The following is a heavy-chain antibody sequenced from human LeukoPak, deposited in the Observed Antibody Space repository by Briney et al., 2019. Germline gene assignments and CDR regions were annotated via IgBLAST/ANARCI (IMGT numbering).Heavy chain of an antibody. CDR1: GFTFTSYW. CDR2: ISGSGGST. V-gene: IGHV3-23*01. Sequence: GGSLRLSCAASGFTFTSYWMSWVRQAPGKGLEWVSAISGSGGSTYYADSVKGRFTISRDNSKNTLYLQMNSLRAEDTAVYYCAKDPLPLYYDSSGYYYVRPDYWGQGTLVTVSS. CDR3: AKDPLPLYYDSSGYYYVRPDY. D-gene: IGHD3-22*01. J-gene: IGHJ4*02.